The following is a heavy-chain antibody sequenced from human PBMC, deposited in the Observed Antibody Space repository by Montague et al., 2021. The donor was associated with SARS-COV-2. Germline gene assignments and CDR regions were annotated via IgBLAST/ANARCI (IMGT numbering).Heavy chain of an antibody. Sequence: SETLSLTCSASGFSISSGYYWGWIRQTPGKGLEWIGSRYQNGATYYSPSLKRPVTILLDTSKNQFSLSLTSVTAADTAVYYCAGSGVGIFDFSYFDSWGQGSLVIVSS. CDR3: AGSGVGIFDFSYFDS. CDR1: GFSISSGYY. V-gene: IGHV4-38-2*02. J-gene: IGHJ4*02. CDR2: RYQNGAT. D-gene: IGHD3-3*01.